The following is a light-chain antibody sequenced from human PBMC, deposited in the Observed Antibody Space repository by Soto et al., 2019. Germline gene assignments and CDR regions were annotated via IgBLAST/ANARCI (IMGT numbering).Light chain of an antibody. Sequence: EKVITQYPAPPSVSPGERATLPFRAGQWVSSRLAWYQLKPGQAPRLLIYGASNRATGIPDRFSGSGSGTDFTLTISRLEPEDFAVYYCQQYGSSGTFGQGTKVDIK. CDR2: GAS. CDR3: QQYGSSGT. V-gene: IGKV3-20*01. CDR1: QWVSSR. J-gene: IGKJ1*01.